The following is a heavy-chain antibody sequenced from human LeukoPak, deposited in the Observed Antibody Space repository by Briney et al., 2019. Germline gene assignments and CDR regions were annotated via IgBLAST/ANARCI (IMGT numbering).Heavy chain of an antibody. J-gene: IGHJ4*02. CDR2: INPSGDFR. Sequence: GASVKVSCKASGYTFGTHWMHWVRQAPGQGLEWMGIINPSGDFRSYAQKFQGRVTVTRDTSISTAYMELSRLRSDDTAVYYCARNPIDYWGQGTLVTVSS. CDR1: GYTFGTHW. V-gene: IGHV1-46*01. CDR3: ARNPIDY.